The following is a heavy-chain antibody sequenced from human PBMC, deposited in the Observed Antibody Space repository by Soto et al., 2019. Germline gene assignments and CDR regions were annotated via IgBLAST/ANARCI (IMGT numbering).Heavy chain of an antibody. CDR3: ARESLYSSGWYYSDY. J-gene: IGHJ4*02. Sequence: ASVKVSCKASGYTFNTYGINWVRQAPGQGLEWMGWISAYNGNTNYAEKVRGRVTMTTDTSTSTAYMELRSLRSDDTAVYYCARESLYSSGWYYSDYWGQGTPVTVSS. D-gene: IGHD6-13*01. V-gene: IGHV1-18*01. CDR2: ISAYNGNT. CDR1: GYTFNTYG.